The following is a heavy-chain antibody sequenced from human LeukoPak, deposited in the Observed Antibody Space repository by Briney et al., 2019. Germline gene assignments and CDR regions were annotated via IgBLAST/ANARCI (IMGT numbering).Heavy chain of an antibody. V-gene: IGHV4-39*01. CDR2: IYYSGST. CDR1: GGSISSSSYY. Sequence: SETLSLTCTVSGGSISSSSYYWGWIRQPPGQGLEWIGSIYYSGSTYYNPSLKSRVTISVDTSKNQFSLKLNSVTAADTAVYYCARRGGSGSYYINYWGQGTLVTVSS. D-gene: IGHD3-10*01. J-gene: IGHJ4*02. CDR3: ARRGGSGSYYINY.